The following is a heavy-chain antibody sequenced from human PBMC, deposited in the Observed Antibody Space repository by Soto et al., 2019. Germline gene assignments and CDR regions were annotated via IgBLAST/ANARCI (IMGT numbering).Heavy chain of an antibody. CDR3: ARCIAVAGTFFXFDY. CDR1: GFTFSDYY. CDR2: ISSSSSYT. D-gene: IGHD6-19*01. J-gene: IGHJ4*02. Sequence: GGSLRLSCAASGFTFSDYYMSWIRQAPGKGLEWVSYISSSSSYTNYADSVKGRFTISRDNAKNSLYLQMNSLRAEDTAVYYCARCIAVAGTFFXFDYWGQGTLVTVSS. V-gene: IGHV3-11*06.